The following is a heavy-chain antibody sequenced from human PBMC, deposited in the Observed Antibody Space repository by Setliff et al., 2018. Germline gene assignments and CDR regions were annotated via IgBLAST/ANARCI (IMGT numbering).Heavy chain of an antibody. Sequence: SETLSLTCIVSGGSISSATSYWNWIRQPAGKELEWIGRIYAIRSTNYNPSLKSRVTISLDTSNNQFSLKLSSVTAADTAVYYCARQRRIWNDLDYFDYWGQGTLVTVSS. V-gene: IGHV4-61*02. CDR1: GGSISSATSY. CDR3: ARQRRIWNDLDYFDY. J-gene: IGHJ4*02. CDR2: IYAIRST. D-gene: IGHD1-1*01.